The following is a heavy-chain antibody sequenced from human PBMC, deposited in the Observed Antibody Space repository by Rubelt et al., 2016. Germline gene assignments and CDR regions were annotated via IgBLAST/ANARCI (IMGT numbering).Heavy chain of an antibody. CDR2: ISSSSSTI. Sequence: TGGSLRLSCAASGFTFSSYSMNWVRQAPGKGLEWVSYISSSSSTIYYADSVKGRFTISRDNAKNSLYLQMNSLRAEDTAVYYCANLPAAHYYYGMDVWGQGTTVTVSS. V-gene: IGHV3-48*04. D-gene: IGHD2-2*01. CDR3: ANLPAAHYYYGMDV. CDR1: GFTFSSYS. J-gene: IGHJ6*02.